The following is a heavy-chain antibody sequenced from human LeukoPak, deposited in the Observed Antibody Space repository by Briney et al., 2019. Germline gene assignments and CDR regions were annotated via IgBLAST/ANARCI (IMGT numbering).Heavy chain of an antibody. V-gene: IGHV4-34*01. CDR1: GGSFSGYY. J-gene: IGHJ4*02. Sequence: SETLSLTCAVYGGSFSGYYWSWIRQPPGKGLEWIGEINHSGNTNYNPSLKSRVTISVDTSKNQFSLKLSSVTAADTAVYYCARGRPRVNDYWGQGTLVTVSS. CDR3: ARGRPRVNDY. D-gene: IGHD4-23*01. CDR2: INHSGNT.